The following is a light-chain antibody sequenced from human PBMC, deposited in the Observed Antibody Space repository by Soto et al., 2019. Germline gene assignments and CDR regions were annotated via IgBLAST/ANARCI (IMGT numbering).Light chain of an antibody. Sequence: EIVMTQSPATLSVSPGERATLSCRASQSVGRSLAWYQQKPGQAPRLLIYGASNRATGIPARFSGSGSGTDFTLTISSLEPEDFAVYYCQQRSNWPPITFGQGTRLEIK. J-gene: IGKJ5*01. CDR2: GAS. V-gene: IGKV3-11*01. CDR1: QSVGRS. CDR3: QQRSNWPPIT.